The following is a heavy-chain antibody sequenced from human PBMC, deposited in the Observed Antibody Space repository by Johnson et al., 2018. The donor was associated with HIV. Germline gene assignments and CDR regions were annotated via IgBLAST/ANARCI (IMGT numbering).Heavy chain of an antibody. CDR3: ARDSGQQLADAFDI. CDR2: IRYDGTNK. Sequence: QVQLVESGGGVVQPGRSLRLSCAASGFTFSNYGMHWVRQAPGKGLEWVAFIRYDGTNKYYADSVKGRFTISRDNSKNTLYLQMNSLRAEDTAVYYCARDSGQQLADAFDIWGQGTMVIVSS. D-gene: IGHD6-6*01. J-gene: IGHJ3*02. CDR1: GFTFSNYG. V-gene: IGHV3-30*02.